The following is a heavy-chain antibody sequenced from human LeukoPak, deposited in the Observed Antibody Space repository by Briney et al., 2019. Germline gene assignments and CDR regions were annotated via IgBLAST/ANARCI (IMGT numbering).Heavy chain of an antibody. CDR2: ISSGGSNQ. CDR3: AKDNYYDTSAFVDY. CDR1: GFTFSNYG. D-gene: IGHD3-22*01. Sequence: GGSLRLSCAASGFTFSNYGMHWVRQAPGKGLEWVAAISSGGSNQYYADSVKGRFTISRDNSKNTLYLQMNSLRAEDTAVYFCAKDNYYDTSAFVDYWGQGTLVTVSS. V-gene: IGHV3-30*18. J-gene: IGHJ4*02.